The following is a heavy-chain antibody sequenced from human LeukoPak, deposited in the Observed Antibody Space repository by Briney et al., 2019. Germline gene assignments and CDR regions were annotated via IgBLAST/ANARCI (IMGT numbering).Heavy chain of an antibody. CDR2: INQDGSEK. CDR3: ARGQLGVVAATLAY. D-gene: IGHD2-15*01. Sequence: GGSLRLSCAASGFTFSYWMSWVRQAPGKGLEWVANINQDGSEKYYVDSVKGRFTISRDNTKNSLYLQMNSLRAEDTAVYYCARGQLGVVAATLAYWGQGTLVTVSS. J-gene: IGHJ4*02. CDR1: GFTFSYW. V-gene: IGHV3-7*01.